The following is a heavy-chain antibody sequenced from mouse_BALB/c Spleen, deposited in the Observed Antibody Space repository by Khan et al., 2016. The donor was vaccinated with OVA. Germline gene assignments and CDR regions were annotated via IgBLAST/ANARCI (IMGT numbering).Heavy chain of an antibody. CDR2: IYPGNINT. CDR1: GYTLTSYY. J-gene: IGHJ3*01. V-gene: IGHV1S56*01. CDR3: AREGYYGNNRAWFAY. Sequence: VQLQQSGPELVKPGPSVRISCKASGYTLTSYYLYWVKQRPGQGLEWIGWIYPGNINTEYNEKFKGKATLTADKSSSKSYMHLTSLTSEYSAVYFCAREGYYGNNRAWFAYWGQGTLVTVSA. D-gene: IGHD2-1*01.